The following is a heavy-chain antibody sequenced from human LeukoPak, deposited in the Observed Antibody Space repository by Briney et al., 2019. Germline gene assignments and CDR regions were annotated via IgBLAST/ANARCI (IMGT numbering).Heavy chain of an antibody. CDR2: VFTTGTT. CDR3: VRGVTRGYIYAD. Sequence: PSETLSLTCAVSGGSISSGGYSWWWVRQPPGKGLEWIGYVFTTGTTYYNPSLNSRVTISLDMSKNQLFLKLRSVTAADTAVYFCVRGVTRGYIYADWGQGTLVTVSS. CDR1: GGSISSGGYS. D-gene: IGHD5-18*01. V-gene: IGHV4-30-4*07. J-gene: IGHJ4*02.